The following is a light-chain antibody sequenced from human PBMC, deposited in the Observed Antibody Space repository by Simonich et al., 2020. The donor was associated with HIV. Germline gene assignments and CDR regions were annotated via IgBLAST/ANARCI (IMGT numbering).Light chain of an antibody. CDR3: QQYNGYSLT. CDR1: QSISSW. Sequence: DIQMTQSPSTLSASVGDRVTITCRASQSISSWLAWYQQKPGKAPKLLIYKASTLESEVPSRFSGSGSGTEFTLTISSLQPDDFATYYCQQYNGYSLTFGGGTKVEIK. CDR2: KAS. V-gene: IGKV1-5*03. J-gene: IGKJ4*01.